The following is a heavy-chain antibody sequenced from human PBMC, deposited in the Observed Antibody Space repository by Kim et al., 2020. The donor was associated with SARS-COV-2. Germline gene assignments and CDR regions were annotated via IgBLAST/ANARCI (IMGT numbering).Heavy chain of an antibody. J-gene: IGHJ6*01. Sequence: GGSLRLSCAASGFTFSSYGMHWVRQAPGKGLEWVAVISYDGSNKYYADSVKGRFTISRDNSKNTLYLQMNSLRAEDTAGYYCAKAQQQLVRAPNYYYGM. CDR3: AKAQQQLVRAPNYYYGM. CDR2: ISYDGSNK. D-gene: IGHD6-13*01. CDR1: GFTFSSYG. V-gene: IGHV3-30*18.